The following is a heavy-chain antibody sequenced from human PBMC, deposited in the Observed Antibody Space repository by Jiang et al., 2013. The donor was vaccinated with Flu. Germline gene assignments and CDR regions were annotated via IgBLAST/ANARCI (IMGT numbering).Heavy chain of an antibody. J-gene: IGHJ4*02. D-gene: IGHD2-2*01. V-gene: IGHV3-30*18. Sequence: WVAVISYDGSNKYYADSVEGRFTISRDNSKNTLYLQMNSLWPGDTAVYYCAKQLHPYCSSTSCYGEGFDYWGPGNPGHRLL. CDR2: ISYDGSNK. CDR3: AKQLHPYCSSTSCYGEGFDY.